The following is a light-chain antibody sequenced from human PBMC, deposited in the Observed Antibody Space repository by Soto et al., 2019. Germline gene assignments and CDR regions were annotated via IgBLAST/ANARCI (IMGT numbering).Light chain of an antibody. CDR1: QGISSY. J-gene: IGKJ4*01. V-gene: IGKV1-9*01. CDR2: AAS. Sequence: DIQLTQSPSFLSASGGDRVTITCRASQGISSYLAWYQQKPGKAHKLLIYAASTLQSGVPSRFSGSGSGTEFTLTISSLQPEDFATYYCQQLNSYLFTFGGGTKVEIK. CDR3: QQLNSYLFT.